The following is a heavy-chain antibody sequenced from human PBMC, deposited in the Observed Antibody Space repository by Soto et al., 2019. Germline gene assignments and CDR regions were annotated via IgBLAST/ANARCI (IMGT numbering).Heavy chain of an antibody. CDR3: ARSDGRY. Sequence: SETLSLTCTVSGGSISSYLWSWIRQPPGKGLEWIGYIYYSGSTNYNPSLKSRVTMSVDTSKNQFSLKLSSVTAADTAVYYCARSDGRYWGQGTLVTAPQ. V-gene: IGHV4-59*01. J-gene: IGHJ4*02. CDR1: GGSISSYL. CDR2: IYYSGST.